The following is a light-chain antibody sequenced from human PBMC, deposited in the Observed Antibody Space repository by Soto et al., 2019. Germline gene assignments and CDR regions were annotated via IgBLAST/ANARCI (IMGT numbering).Light chain of an antibody. V-gene: IGKV3-11*01. J-gene: IGKJ4*01. Sequence: EIVLTQSPATLSLSPGERATLSCRASQSVSSYLAWYQQKPGQAPRLLIYDASNRATGIPARFSGSGSGTDFTLTISSLEPEDFAVYYCQQRSNWPPRLTFGGGT. CDR3: QQRSNWPPRLT. CDR1: QSVSSY. CDR2: DAS.